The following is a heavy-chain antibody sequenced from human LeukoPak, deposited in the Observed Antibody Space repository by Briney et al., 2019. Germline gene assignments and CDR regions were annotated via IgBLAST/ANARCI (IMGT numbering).Heavy chain of an antibody. Sequence: ASVKVSCKASGYTFTSYGISWVRQAPGQGHGWMGWISAYNGNTNYAQKLQGRVTMTTDTSTSTAYMELRSLRSDDTAVYYCARSPGFDVYGSGSFPHDYWGQGTLVTVSS. CDR1: GYTFTSYG. J-gene: IGHJ4*02. V-gene: IGHV1-18*01. CDR2: ISAYNGNT. CDR3: ARSPGFDVYGSGSFPHDY. D-gene: IGHD3-10*01.